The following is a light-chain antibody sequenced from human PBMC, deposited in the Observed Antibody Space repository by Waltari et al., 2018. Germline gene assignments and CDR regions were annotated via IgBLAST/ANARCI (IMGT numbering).Light chain of an antibody. Sequence: SSELTPDPAVSVALGQTVRITCQGDSLRSYYASRYQQKPGQAPVLVIYGKSNRPSGIPDRFSGSSSGNTASLTITGAQAEDEADYYCNSRDSSGNHLGVFGGGTKLTVL. CDR1: SLRSYY. J-gene: IGLJ2*01. V-gene: IGLV3-19*01. CDR2: GKS. CDR3: NSRDSSGNHLGV.